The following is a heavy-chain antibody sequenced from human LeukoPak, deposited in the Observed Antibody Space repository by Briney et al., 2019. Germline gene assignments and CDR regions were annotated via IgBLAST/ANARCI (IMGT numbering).Heavy chain of an antibody. Sequence: ASVKVSCKASGYTFTSYDINWVRQATGQGLEWMGWMNPNSGNTGYAQKFQGRVTITRNTSISTAYLQWTSLKASDTAMYYCARHGPPPDDSSGYYYDLDYWGQGTLVTVSS. J-gene: IGHJ4*02. CDR2: MNPNSGNT. CDR3: ARHGPPPDDSSGYYYDLDY. V-gene: IGHV1-8*03. D-gene: IGHD3-22*01. CDR1: GYTFTSYD.